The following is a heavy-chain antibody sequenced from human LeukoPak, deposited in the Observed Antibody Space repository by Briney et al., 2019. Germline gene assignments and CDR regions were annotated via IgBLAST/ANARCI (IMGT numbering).Heavy chain of an antibody. D-gene: IGHD6-13*01. CDR3: ARVAAADDFDY. Sequence: ASVKVSCKASGGTFSSYAISWVRQAPGQGLEWMGWISAYNGNTNYAQKLQGRVTMTTDTSTSTAYMELRSLRSDDTAVYYCARVAAADDFDYWGQGTLVTVSS. CDR2: ISAYNGNT. CDR1: GGTFSSYA. J-gene: IGHJ4*02. V-gene: IGHV1-18*01.